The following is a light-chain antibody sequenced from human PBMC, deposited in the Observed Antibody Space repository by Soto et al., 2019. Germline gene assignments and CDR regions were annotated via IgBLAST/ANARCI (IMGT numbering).Light chain of an antibody. CDR3: SSYAGSNNVV. CDR1: SSDVGFYNY. J-gene: IGLJ3*02. Sequence: QSALTQPPSASGSLGQSVTISCTGTSSDVGFYNYVSWYQQHPGKAPKLMIYEVSKRPSGVPDRFSGSKSGNTASLTVSGLQAEDEADYYCSSYAGSNNVVFGGGTKLTVL. CDR2: EVS. V-gene: IGLV2-8*01.